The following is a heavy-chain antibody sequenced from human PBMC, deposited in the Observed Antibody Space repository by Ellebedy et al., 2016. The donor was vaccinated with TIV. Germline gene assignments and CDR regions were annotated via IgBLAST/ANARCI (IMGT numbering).Heavy chain of an antibody. D-gene: IGHD4-17*01. CDR3: ARGHPTTMNSLMGY. J-gene: IGHJ4*02. CDR1: GFTVTTNY. V-gene: IGHV3-66*01. CDR2: IYHRGDT. Sequence: GESLKISXAAPGFTVTTNYMSWVRQAPGKGLEWVSSIYHRGDTYYADSVKGRFTISRDNAKNTLYLQMNSLRAEDTAVYYCARGHPTTMNSLMGYWGQGTLVTVSS.